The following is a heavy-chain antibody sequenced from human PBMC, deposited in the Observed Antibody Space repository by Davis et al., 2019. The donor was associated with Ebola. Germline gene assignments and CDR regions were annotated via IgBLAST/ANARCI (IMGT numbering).Heavy chain of an antibody. Sequence: ASVKVSCKASGYTFTGYYMHWVRQAPGQGLEWMGIINPSGGSTSYAQKFQGRVTMTRDTSTSTVYMELSSLRSEDTAVYYCARSSSGGYYFDYWGQGTLVTVSS. CDR2: INPSGGST. D-gene: IGHD6-6*01. V-gene: IGHV1-46*03. CDR3: ARSSSGGYYFDY. J-gene: IGHJ4*02. CDR1: GYTFTGYY.